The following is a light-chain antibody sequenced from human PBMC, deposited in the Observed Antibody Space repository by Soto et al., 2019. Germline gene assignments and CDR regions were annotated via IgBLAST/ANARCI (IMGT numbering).Light chain of an antibody. CDR3: QSYDSSLSASV. CDR1: SSNIGAGYD. Sequence: QSVLTQPPSVSGAPGQRVTISCTGSSSNIGAGYDVHWYHQLPGRAPKLLMYGDSNRPSGVPDRFSGSKSGTSASLAITGLQAEDEADYYCQSYDSSLSASVFGGGTKVTVL. J-gene: IGLJ3*02. CDR2: GDS. V-gene: IGLV1-40*01.